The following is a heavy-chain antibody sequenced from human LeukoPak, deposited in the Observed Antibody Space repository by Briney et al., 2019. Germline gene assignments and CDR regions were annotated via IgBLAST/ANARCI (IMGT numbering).Heavy chain of an antibody. Sequence: ASVKVSCKASGYPFTDYSLHWVRQAPGQGLEWMGRINPTSGVTNYAQKFQGRVTMTRDTSISTAYMELSRLTSDDTAVYYCAGSNGWPGDYFNYWAREPCSPSPQ. CDR2: INPTSGVT. V-gene: IGHV1-2*06. J-gene: IGHJ4*02. CDR3: AGSNGWPGDYFNY. D-gene: IGHD6-19*01. CDR1: GYPFTDYS.